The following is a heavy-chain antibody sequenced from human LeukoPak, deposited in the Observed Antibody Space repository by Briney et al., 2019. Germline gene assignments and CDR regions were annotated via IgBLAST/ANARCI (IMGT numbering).Heavy chain of an antibody. CDR3: ARDVPYFYGMDV. Sequence: TSGGSLRLYCAASGFTFSDYYMSWIRQAPGKGLEWVSYISSSGSTIYYADSVKGRFTISRDNAKNSLYLQMNSLRAEDTAVYYCARDVPYFYGMDVWGQGTTVTVSS. V-gene: IGHV3-11*01. CDR2: ISSSGSTI. J-gene: IGHJ6*02. CDR1: GFTFSDYY.